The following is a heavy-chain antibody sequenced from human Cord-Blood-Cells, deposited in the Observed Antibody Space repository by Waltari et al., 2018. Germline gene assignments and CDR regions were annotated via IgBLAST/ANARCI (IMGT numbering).Heavy chain of an antibody. CDR1: GFPFRSYA. J-gene: IGHJ3*02. V-gene: IGHV3-30-3*01. D-gene: IGHD7-27*01. CDR2: ISYDGSNK. CDR3: ARAQTGVGAFDI. Sequence: QVQLVESGGGVVQPGRSLRLPCAASGFPFRSYAMHWVRPAPGKGLEWVAVISYDGSNKYYADSVKGRFTISRDNSKNTLYLQMNSLRAEDTAVYYCARAQTGVGAFDIWGQGTMVTVSS.